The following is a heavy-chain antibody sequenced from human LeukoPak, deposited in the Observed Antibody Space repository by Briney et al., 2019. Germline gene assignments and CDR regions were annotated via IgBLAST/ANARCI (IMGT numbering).Heavy chain of an antibody. CDR1: GFTFSSYA. D-gene: IGHD2-2*01. CDR2: ISGSGGST. CDR3: AKDLFASSTSCTWVY. Sequence: GGSLRLSCAASGFTFSSYAMSWVRQAPGEGLEWVSAISGSGGSTYYADSVKGRFTISRDNSKNTLYLQMNSLRAEDTAVYYCAKDLFASSTSCTWVYWGQGTLVTVSS. J-gene: IGHJ4*02. V-gene: IGHV3-23*01.